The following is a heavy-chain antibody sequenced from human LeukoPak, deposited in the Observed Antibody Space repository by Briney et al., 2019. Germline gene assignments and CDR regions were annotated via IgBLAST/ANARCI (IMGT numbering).Heavy chain of an antibody. V-gene: IGHV4-4*07. CDR2: VYTSGSA. J-gene: IGHJ3*02. CDR1: GGSISGYY. Sequence: PSETLSLTCSVSGGSISGYYWTWIRQPAGKGLEWIGRVYTSGSAHYNPSLKTRLTMSVDTSKNQFSLKLSSVTAADTAVYYCARLITGTTTAFDIWGQGTMVTVSS. CDR3: ARLITGTTTAFDI. D-gene: IGHD1-7*01.